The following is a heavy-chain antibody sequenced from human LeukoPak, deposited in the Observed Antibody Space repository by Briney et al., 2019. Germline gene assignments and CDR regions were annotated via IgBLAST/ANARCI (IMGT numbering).Heavy chain of an antibody. D-gene: IGHD6-13*01. Sequence: GESLKISCEGSGYIFTTYWIGWVRQAPGQGLEWMGWISAYNGNTNYAQKLQGRVTMTTDTSTSTAYMELRSLRSDDTAVYYCARVVEQQPLNWFDPWGQGTLVTVSS. CDR1: GYIFTTYW. CDR3: ARVVEQQPLNWFDP. V-gene: IGHV1-18*04. J-gene: IGHJ5*02. CDR2: ISAYNGNT.